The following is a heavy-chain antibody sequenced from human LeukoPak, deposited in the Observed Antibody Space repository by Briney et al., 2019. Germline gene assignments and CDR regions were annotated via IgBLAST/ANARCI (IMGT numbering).Heavy chain of an antibody. V-gene: IGHV4-61*02. Sequence: PSQTLSLTCTVSGGSINSGSYYWTWIRQPAGKGLEWIGRIYTSGSTNYNPSLKSRVTISVDTSKSQLSLKLSSVTAADTAVYYCVRDFEKTAPYWGQGTLVTVSS. D-gene: IGHD5-18*01. J-gene: IGHJ4*02. CDR1: GGSINSGSYY. CDR3: VRDFEKTAPY. CDR2: IYTSGST.